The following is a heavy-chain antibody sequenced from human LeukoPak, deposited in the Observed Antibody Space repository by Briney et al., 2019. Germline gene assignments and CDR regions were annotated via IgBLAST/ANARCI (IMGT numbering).Heavy chain of an antibody. CDR2: ISAYNGNI. V-gene: IGHV1-18*01. CDR3: ARERDVAYYYGSGSQAADY. Sequence: ASVKVSCKASGYTFTNYGISWVRQAPGQGLEWMGWISAYNGNINYAQKLQGRVSMTTDTSTSTAYMELRSLRSDDTAVYYCARERDVAYYYGSGSQAADYWGQGTLVTVSS. J-gene: IGHJ4*02. D-gene: IGHD3-10*01. CDR1: GYTFTNYG.